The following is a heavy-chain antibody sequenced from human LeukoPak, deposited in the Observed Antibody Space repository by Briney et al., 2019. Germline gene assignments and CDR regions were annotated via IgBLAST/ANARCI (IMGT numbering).Heavy chain of an antibody. Sequence: PGGSLRLSCAASGFTFSNAWMTWVRQAPGKGLECVASIKEDGSEKYYVDSVKGRFTISRDNAKNSLYLQMNSLRAEDTALYYCARDSDWGAFDILGQGTKVSVSS. CDR1: GFTFSNAW. CDR2: IKEDGSEK. J-gene: IGHJ3*02. V-gene: IGHV3-7*01. CDR3: ARDSDWGAFDI. D-gene: IGHD7-27*01.